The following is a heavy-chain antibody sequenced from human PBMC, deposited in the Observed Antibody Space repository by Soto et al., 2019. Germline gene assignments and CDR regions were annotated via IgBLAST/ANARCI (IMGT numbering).Heavy chain of an antibody. D-gene: IGHD2-2*02. CDR2: ISSSSSYI. Sequence: EVQLVESGGGLVKPGGSLRLSCAASGFTFSSYSMNWVRQAPGKGLEWVSSISSSSSYIYYADSVKGRFTISRDNDKNSLYLEMNSLRAEDTAVYYCARDPLYESENYYDGMDVWSQGTTVT. CDR1: GFTFSSYS. CDR3: ARDPLYESENYYDGMDV. J-gene: IGHJ6*02. V-gene: IGHV3-21*01.